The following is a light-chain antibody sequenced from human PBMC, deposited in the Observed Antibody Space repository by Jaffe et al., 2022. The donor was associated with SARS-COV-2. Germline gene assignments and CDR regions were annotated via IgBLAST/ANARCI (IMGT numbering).Light chain of an antibody. CDR2: LGS. Sequence: EIVMTQSPPSLPVTPGEPASISCRSSQSLLHSNGYDYLDWYLQKPGQSPQLLIYLGSNRASGVPDRFSGSGSGTDFTLKISRVEAEDVGIYYCMQALQTLPTFGPGTKVDIK. CDR3: MQALQTLPT. J-gene: IGKJ3*01. V-gene: IGKV2-28*01. CDR1: QSLLHSNGYDY.